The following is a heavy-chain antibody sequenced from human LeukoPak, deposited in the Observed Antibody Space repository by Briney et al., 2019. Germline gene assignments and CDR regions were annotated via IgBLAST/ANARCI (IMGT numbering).Heavy chain of an antibody. CDR3: AREKYCGGDCFSFAY. CDR1: GFTFSNYW. D-gene: IGHD2-21*02. Sequence: GGSLRLSCAASGFTFSNYWMHWVRQAPGKGLVWVSRINSDGSDTTYADSVKGRFTISRDNAKNTMYLQMNSLRAEDTAVYYCAREKYCGGDCFSFAYWGQGTLVTVSS. V-gene: IGHV3-74*01. CDR2: INSDGSDT. J-gene: IGHJ4*02.